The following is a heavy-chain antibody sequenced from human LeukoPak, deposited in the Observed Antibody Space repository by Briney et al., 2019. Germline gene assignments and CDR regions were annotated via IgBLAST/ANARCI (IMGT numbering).Heavy chain of an antibody. D-gene: IGHD4-17*01. CDR1: GFTGSRNY. CDR2: THSSGGT. J-gene: IGHJ5*02. CDR3: IVFGDSNH. V-gene: IGHV3-53*01. Sequence: PEGSLGLSCAASGFTGSRNYMSWVRQAPGKGLEWVSATHSSGGTYYADSVKGRFTISRDTSKNTLYLQINSLSVEDTAVYYCIVFGDSNHWGQGTLVTVSS.